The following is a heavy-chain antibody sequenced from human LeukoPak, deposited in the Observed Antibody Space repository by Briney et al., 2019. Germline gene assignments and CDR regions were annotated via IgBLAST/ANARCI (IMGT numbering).Heavy chain of an antibody. D-gene: IGHD6-6*01. J-gene: IGHJ5*02. CDR2: IYYSGST. V-gene: IGHV4-59*01. CDR3: AREVRNIAARRGWFDP. Sequence: PSETLSLTCTVSGGSISSYYWSWIRQPPGKGLEWIGYIYYSGSTNYNPSLKSRVTISVDTSKNQFSLKLSSVTAADTAVYYCAREVRNIAARRGWFDPWGQGTLVTVSS. CDR1: GGSISSYY.